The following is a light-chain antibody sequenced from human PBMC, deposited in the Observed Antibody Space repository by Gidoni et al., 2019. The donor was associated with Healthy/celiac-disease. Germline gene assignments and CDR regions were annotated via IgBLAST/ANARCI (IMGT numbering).Light chain of an antibody. CDR1: QSISSY. CDR3: QQSYSTPQT. V-gene: IGKV1-39*01. Sequence: EITLSPSSLSASVGARVTITCRASQSISSYLNWYQQKPGKAPKLLIYAASSLESGVPPRFSGSGSGTEFTLTISSLQSEDFATYYCQQSYSTPQTFGQGTKVEIK. J-gene: IGKJ1*01. CDR2: AAS.